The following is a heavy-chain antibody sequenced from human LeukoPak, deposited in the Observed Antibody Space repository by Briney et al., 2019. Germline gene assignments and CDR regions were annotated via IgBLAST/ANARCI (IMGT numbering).Heavy chain of an antibody. CDR2: INPNSGDT. V-gene: IGHV1-2*06. CDR3: ARDKGRDGYTAFDY. J-gene: IGHJ4*02. CDR1: GGTFNSYA. D-gene: IGHD5-24*01. Sequence: ASVKVSCKTSGGTFNSYAISWVRQAPGQGLEWMGRINPNSGDTNYAQKFQGRVTITRDTSISTAYMELSRLRSNDTAVYYCARDKGRDGYTAFDYWGQGTLVTVSS.